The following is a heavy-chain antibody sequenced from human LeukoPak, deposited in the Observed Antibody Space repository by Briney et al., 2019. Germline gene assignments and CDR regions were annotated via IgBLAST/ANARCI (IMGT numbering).Heavy chain of an antibody. V-gene: IGHV4-34*01. CDR3: ARKTAALDY. Sequence: SETPSLTCAVYGGSFSGYYWSWIRQPPGKGLEWIGEINHSGSTNYNPSLKSRVTISVDTSKNQFSLKLSSVTAADTAVYYCARKTAALDYWGQGTLVTVSS. CDR1: GGSFSGYY. J-gene: IGHJ4*02. D-gene: IGHD6-25*01. CDR2: INHSGST.